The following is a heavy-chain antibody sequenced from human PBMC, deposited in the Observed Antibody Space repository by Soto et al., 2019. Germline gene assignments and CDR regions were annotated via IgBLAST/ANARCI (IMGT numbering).Heavy chain of an antibody. V-gene: IGHV4-30-2*01. Sequence: QLQLQESGSGLLKPSQTLSLTCAVSGGSINSGGDSWSWIRQPPGKGLEWIGYIYHSGGTYYNPSXKSXXXXXXXXXXXXXXXXXXXXXXXXTAVXCCARTAAXXXXXXWGQXTLV. CDR1: GGSINSGGDS. CDR3: ARTAAXXXXXX. CDR2: IYHSGGT. J-gene: IGHJ1*01. D-gene: IGHD2-21*01.